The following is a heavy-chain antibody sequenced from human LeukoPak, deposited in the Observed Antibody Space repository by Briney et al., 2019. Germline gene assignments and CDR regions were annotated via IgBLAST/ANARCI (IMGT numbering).Heavy chain of an antibody. D-gene: IGHD1-26*01. J-gene: IGHJ3*02. CDR1: GGTFSTYA. V-gene: IGHV1-69*06. CDR3: ARDEGAKIAFHI. CDR2: IIAIFGTA. Sequence: GASVKVSCKASGGTFSTYAISWVRQAPGQGLEWMGGIIAIFGTANYAQKFQDRVTITADKSTSTAYMELSSLRFEDTAVYYCARDEGAKIAFHIWGQGTMVTVSS.